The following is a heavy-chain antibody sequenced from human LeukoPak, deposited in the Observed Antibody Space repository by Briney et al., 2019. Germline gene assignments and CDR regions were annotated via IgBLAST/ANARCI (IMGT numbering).Heavy chain of an antibody. V-gene: IGHV1-2*02. CDR2: IDPNSGGT. Sequence: ASVKVSCKASGYIFTGYYMYWVRQAPGQGLEWMGWIDPNSGGTNYAQKFQGRVTMTRDTSISTAYMELRRLRSDDTAVYYCARVDSMVATYHFDYWGQGTLVTVSS. CDR3: ARVDSMVATYHFDY. CDR1: GYIFTGYY. J-gene: IGHJ4*02. D-gene: IGHD5-12*01.